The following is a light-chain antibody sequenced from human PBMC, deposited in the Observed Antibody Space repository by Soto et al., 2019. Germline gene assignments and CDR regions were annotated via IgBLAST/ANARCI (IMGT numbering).Light chain of an antibody. V-gene: IGKV3-11*01. Sequence: EIVLTQSPATLSLSPGERATLSCRASQSVSSYLAWYQQKPGQAPRLLIYYASNSATGIPARFSGSGSGTDFTLTISSLEPEDFAVYYCQQRSNWPPRITFGQGTRLEIK. CDR1: QSVSSY. CDR2: YAS. J-gene: IGKJ5*01. CDR3: QQRSNWPPRIT.